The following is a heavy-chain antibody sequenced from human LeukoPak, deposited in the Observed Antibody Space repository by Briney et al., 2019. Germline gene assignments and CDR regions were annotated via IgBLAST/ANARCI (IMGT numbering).Heavy chain of an antibody. CDR3: ARDPYYDFWSGYFYFYMDV. CDR1: GFTFSSYW. D-gene: IGHD3-3*01. CDR2: INSDGRST. J-gene: IGHJ6*03. Sequence: PGGSLRLSCAASGFTFSSYWMHWVRHAPGKGLVWVSRINSDGRSTSYADSVKGRFTSSRDNAKNTLYLQMNSLRAEDTAVYYCARDPYYDFWSGYFYFYMDVWGKGTTVSVSS. V-gene: IGHV3-74*01.